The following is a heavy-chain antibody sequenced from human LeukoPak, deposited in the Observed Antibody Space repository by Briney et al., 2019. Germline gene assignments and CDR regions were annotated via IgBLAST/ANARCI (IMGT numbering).Heavy chain of an antibody. CDR3: ARGWQLGGDLGDAFDI. J-gene: IGHJ3*02. D-gene: IGHD2-21*01. V-gene: IGHV1-69*01. CDR2: TIPIFGTT. Sequence: ASVKVSCKSSGGTFSSYTITWVRQAPGQGLEWMGGTIPIFGTTNYAQKFQGRVTITADDSTSTAYMELSSLRSEDTAVDYCARGWQLGGDLGDAFDIWGQGTMVTVSS. CDR1: GGTFSSYT.